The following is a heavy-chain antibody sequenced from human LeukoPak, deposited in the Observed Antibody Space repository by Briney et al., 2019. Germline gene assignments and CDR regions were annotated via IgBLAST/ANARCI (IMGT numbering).Heavy chain of an antibody. Sequence: GSLRLSCAASGFTFSSYSMNWVRQAPGKGLEWVSSISSSSSYIYYADSVKGRFTISRDNSKNTLYLQMNSLRAEDTAVYYCASQQWLVPGDYWGQGTLVTVSS. CDR1: GFTFSSYS. D-gene: IGHD6-19*01. CDR2: ISSSSSYI. V-gene: IGHV3-21*04. CDR3: ASQQWLVPGDY. J-gene: IGHJ4*02.